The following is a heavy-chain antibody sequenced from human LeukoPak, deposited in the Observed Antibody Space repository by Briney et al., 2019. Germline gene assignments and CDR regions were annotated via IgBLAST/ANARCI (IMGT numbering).Heavy chain of an antibody. D-gene: IGHD2/OR15-2a*01. CDR3: ARDLSMTYDY. Sequence: GGSLRLSCAASGFTFSSYSMNWVRQAPGKGLEWVANIKQDGSEKYYVDSVKGRFTISRDNAKNSLYLQMNSLRAEDTAVYYCARDLSMTYDYWGQGTLVTVSS. CDR1: GFTFSSYS. V-gene: IGHV3-7*01. CDR2: IKQDGSEK. J-gene: IGHJ4*02.